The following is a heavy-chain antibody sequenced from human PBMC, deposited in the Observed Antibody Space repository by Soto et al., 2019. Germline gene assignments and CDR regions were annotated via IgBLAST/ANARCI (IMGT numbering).Heavy chain of an antibody. CDR1: GFIFPTHA. Sequence: GGSLRLSCAASGFIFPTHAMSWVRQAPGKGLEWVSAITGSGGDTFYASSVKGRFTVSRDNSKNTLYLHMTSLRADDTGVYFCAKGRAYTQTFFDFWGQGTLVTVSS. D-gene: IGHD3-16*01. CDR3: AKGRAYTQTFFDF. CDR2: ITGSGGDT. J-gene: IGHJ4*02. V-gene: IGHV3-23*01.